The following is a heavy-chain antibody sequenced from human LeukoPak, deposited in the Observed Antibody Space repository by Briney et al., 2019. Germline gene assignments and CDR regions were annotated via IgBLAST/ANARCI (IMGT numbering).Heavy chain of an antibody. Sequence: PGGSLRLSCAASGFTFSSYWMSWVRQAPGKGLEWVANIKQDGSEKYYVDSVKGRFTISRDNAKNSLYLQMNSLRAEDTAVYYCARMGYDSSGYPDYWGQGTLVTVSS. J-gene: IGHJ4*02. D-gene: IGHD3-22*01. CDR3: ARMGYDSSGYPDY. V-gene: IGHV3-7*01. CDR2: IKQDGSEK. CDR1: GFTFSSYW.